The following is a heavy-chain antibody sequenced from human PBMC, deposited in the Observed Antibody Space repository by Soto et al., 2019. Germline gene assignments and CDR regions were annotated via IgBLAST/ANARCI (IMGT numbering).Heavy chain of an antibody. J-gene: IGHJ6*02. Sequence: GGSLRLSCAASGFTFNTYGMDWVRQAPGKGLEWVAVISYDGSTYYADSVKGRFTISRDNSKNTLYLQMNSLRAEDTAVYYCAKKPIYDILTGSSFTHYGMDVWGQGTTVTVSS. CDR1: GFTFNTYG. V-gene: IGHV3-30*18. CDR3: AKKPIYDILTGSSFTHYGMDV. CDR2: ISYDGST. D-gene: IGHD3-9*01.